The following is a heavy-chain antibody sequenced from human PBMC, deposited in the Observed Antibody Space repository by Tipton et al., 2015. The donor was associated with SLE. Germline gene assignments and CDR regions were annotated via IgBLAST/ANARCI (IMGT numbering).Heavy chain of an antibody. CDR1: GYTFTSYG. CDR2: ISGYNGYK. D-gene: IGHD1-1*01. CDR3: ARSDSVGPTRDLYWNGMDV. Sequence: QVQLVQSGAEVKKPGASVKVSCKASGYTFTSYGISWVRQAPGQGLEWMGWISGYNGYKNSVLKLQGRVSMTTDTFTNTAYMELRSLRFDDTAVYYCARSDSVGPTRDLYWNGMDVWGQGTTVTVSS. J-gene: IGHJ6*02. V-gene: IGHV1-18*01.